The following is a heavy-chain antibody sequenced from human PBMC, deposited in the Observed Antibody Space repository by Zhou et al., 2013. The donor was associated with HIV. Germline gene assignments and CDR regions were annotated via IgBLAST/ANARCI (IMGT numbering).Heavy chain of an antibody. CDR2: IIPIFGIT. Sequence: QVQLVQSGAEVKKPGSSVKVSCKASGGTFSSNTINWVRQAPGQGLEWMGGIIPIFGITNSAQKLQGRVTITADRSASTAYMELSSLRSEDTAVYYCARDRQQWLVGRCLLIIVGAEGTMVTVSS. D-gene: IGHD6-19*01. J-gene: IGHJ3*01. CDR1: GGTFSSNT. CDR3: ARDRQQWLVGRCLLIIV. V-gene: IGHV1-69*17.